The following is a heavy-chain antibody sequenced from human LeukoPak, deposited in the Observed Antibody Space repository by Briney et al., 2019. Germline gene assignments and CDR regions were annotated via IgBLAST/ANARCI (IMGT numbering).Heavy chain of an antibody. D-gene: IGHD4/OR15-4a*01. CDR2: IYYSGST. V-gene: IGHV4-59*08. CDR1: GGSISSYS. J-gene: IGHJ6*02. CDR3: ARANPYYYYYYGMDV. Sequence: SETLSLTCTVSGGSISSYSWSWIRQPPGKGLEWIGYIYYSGSTNYNPSLKSRVTISVDTSKNQFSLKLSSVTAADTAVYYCARANPYYYYYYGMDVWGQGTTVTVSS.